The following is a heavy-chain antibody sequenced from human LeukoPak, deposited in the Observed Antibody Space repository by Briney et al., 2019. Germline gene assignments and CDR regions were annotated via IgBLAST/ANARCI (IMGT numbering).Heavy chain of an antibody. CDR3: AATFGYSSSWYVGAFDI. V-gene: IGHV4-39*01. J-gene: IGHJ3*02. D-gene: IGHD6-13*01. CDR2: IYYSGST. Sequence: SETLSLTCTVSGGSISSSSYYWGWIRQPPGKGLEWIGSIYYSGSTYYNPSLKSRVTISVDTSKNQFSLKLSSVTAADTAVYYCAATFGYSSSWYVGAFDIRGQGTMVTVSS. CDR1: GGSISSSSYY.